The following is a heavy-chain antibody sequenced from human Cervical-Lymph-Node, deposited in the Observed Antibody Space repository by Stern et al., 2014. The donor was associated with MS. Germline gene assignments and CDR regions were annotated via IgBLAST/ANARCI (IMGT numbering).Heavy chain of an antibody. CDR3: AKRYSSSWYFDS. Sequence: VQLVESGGGLVQPGRSLRLSCVASGFTFDDSAMHWVRQAPGKGLEWVSGISWNSGTIVYADSVKGRFTISRDNAENSLYLQMNSLRAEDTALYYCAKRYSSSWYFDSWGQGTLVTVSS. V-gene: IGHV3-9*01. J-gene: IGHJ4*02. D-gene: IGHD6-13*01. CDR1: GFTFDDSA. CDR2: ISWNSGTI.